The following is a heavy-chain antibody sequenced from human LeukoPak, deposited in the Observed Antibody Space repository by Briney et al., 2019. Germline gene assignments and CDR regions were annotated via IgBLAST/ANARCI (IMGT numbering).Heavy chain of an antibody. V-gene: IGHV4-39*07. J-gene: IGHJ4*02. Sequence: SETLSLTCTVSGGSISSSNYYWGWIRQPPGKGLEWIGNMYHSGSTYYNPSLESRVTISVDTSKNQFSLKLSSVTAADTAVYYCARSNYYGSGSYNPFDYWGQGTLVTVSS. D-gene: IGHD3-10*01. CDR2: MYHSGST. CDR3: ARSNYYGSGSYNPFDY. CDR1: GGSISSSNYY.